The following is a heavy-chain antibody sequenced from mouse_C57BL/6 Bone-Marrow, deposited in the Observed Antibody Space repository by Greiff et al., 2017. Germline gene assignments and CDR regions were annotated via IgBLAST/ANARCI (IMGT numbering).Heavy chain of an antibody. D-gene: IGHD1-1*01. CDR3: TVVSTDFFDY. CDR2: INPSSGNT. J-gene: IGHJ2*01. Sequence: QVQLQQSGAELAKPGASVKLSCKASGYTFTSYWMHWVKQRPGQGLEWIGYINPSSGNTKDNQKFKDKATLTAEKSTSTAYMQLSSLTYEDSASNITTVVSTDFFDYWGQGTTLTVSS. CDR1: GYTFTSYW. V-gene: IGHV1-7*01.